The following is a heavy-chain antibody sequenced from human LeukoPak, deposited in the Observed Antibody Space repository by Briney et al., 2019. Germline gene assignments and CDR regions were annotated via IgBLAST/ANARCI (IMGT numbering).Heavy chain of an antibody. Sequence: PGRSLTLSCAESGFTFSNYCMHCVGQVPGKGLEWVAAIWFDGIRKYYADSVKGRLTISTDNSKNMLFLQMNSLRAEDTAVYYCARDLEDCSPFGAFDMWGQGTMVTVSS. V-gene: IGHV3-33*01. CDR2: IWFDGIRK. CDR1: GFTFSNYC. J-gene: IGHJ3*02. D-gene: IGHD2/OR15-2a*01. CDR3: ARDLEDCSPFGAFDM.